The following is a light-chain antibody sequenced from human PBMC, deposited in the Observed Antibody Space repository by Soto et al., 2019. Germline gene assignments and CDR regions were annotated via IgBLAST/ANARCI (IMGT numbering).Light chain of an antibody. Sequence: DIQITQSPSSVSASVGDRVTVTCRASQNVSTWLAWYQQTPGKAPNLLIYGASTLQRGVPSRFSGSGSGTEFTLTISRLEPEDFAVYFCQQESRFPTTFGQGTKVDIK. CDR2: GAS. J-gene: IGKJ1*01. V-gene: IGKV1-12*01. CDR3: QQESRFPTT. CDR1: QNVSTW.